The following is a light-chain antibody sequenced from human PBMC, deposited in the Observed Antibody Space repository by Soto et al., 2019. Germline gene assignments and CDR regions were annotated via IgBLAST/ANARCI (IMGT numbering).Light chain of an antibody. J-gene: IGKJ4*01. Sequence: EIVLTQSPATLSLSPGERATLSCRASQSVSSYLAWYQKKPGQAPRVLIYDASNRATGIPARFSGSGSGTDFTLTIISLEPADLAVYYCQQRDNWPLTFGGGTKVEIK. V-gene: IGKV3-11*01. CDR3: QQRDNWPLT. CDR1: QSVSSY. CDR2: DAS.